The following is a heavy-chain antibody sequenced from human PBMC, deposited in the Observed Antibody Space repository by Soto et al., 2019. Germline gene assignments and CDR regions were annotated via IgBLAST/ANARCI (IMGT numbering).Heavy chain of an antibody. V-gene: IGHV3-23*01. J-gene: IGHJ4*02. CDR3: AKDSGSGWYNPIDY. Sequence: GGSLRLSCAASGFTFSSYAMNWVRQAPGKGLEWVSDITGSGGSTHYADSVKGRFTISRDNSKNTLYLQMNSLRAEDTAVFYCAKDSGSGWYNPIDYWGQGTLVTVSS. CDR2: ITGSGGST. CDR1: GFTFSSYA. D-gene: IGHD6-19*01.